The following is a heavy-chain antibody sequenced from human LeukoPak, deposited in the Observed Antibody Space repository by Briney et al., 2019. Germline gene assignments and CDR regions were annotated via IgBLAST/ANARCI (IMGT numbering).Heavy chain of an antibody. J-gene: IGHJ4*02. CDR1: GFTFNDYA. CDR2: ISGNTGSI. V-gene: IGHV3-9*03. CDR3: AKDFYPYYYASGGSLVFDY. Sequence: GGSLRLSCAASGFTFNDYAMHWVRQAPGKGLEWVSTISGNTGSIVYADSVKGRFTISRDNAKDSLYLQMNSLRAEDMALYYCAKDFYPYYYASGGSLVFDYWGQGTLVTVSS. D-gene: IGHD3-10*01.